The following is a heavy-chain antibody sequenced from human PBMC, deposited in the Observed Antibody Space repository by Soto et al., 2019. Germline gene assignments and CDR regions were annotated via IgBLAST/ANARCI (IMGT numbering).Heavy chain of an antibody. CDR2: IYYSGST. J-gene: IGHJ4*02. Sequence: QLQLQESGPGLVKPSETLSLTCTVSGGSISSSSYYWGWIRQPPGKGLEWIGSIYYSGSTYYNPSLKSRVTISVDTSKNQFSLKLSSVTAADTAVYYCARRGEMARFDYWGQGTLVTVSS. CDR3: ARRGEMARFDY. D-gene: IGHD3-16*01. CDR1: GGSISSSSYY. V-gene: IGHV4-39*01.